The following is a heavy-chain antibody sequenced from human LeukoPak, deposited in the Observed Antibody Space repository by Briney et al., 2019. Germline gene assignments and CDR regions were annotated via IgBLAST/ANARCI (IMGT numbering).Heavy chain of an antibody. CDR3: ARGDGIVGAHPIDY. D-gene: IGHD1-26*01. Sequence: ASVKVSCKASGGTFSSYAISWVRQAPGQGLEWMGRIIPIFGTANYAQKFQGRVTITTDESTSTAYMELSSLGSEDTAVYYCARGDGIVGAHPIDYWGQGTLVTVSS. V-gene: IGHV1-69*05. J-gene: IGHJ4*02. CDR1: GGTFSSYA. CDR2: IIPIFGTA.